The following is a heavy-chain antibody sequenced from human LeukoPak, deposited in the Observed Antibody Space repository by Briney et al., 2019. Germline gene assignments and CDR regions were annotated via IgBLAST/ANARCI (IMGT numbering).Heavy chain of an antibody. Sequence: GGSLRLSCAASGFTFSSYAMSWVRQAPGKGLEWVSAISGSGGSTYYADSVKGRFTISRDNSKNTLYLQMNSLRAEDTAVYYYARVPREIYYYEGLFDYWGQGTLVTVSS. CDR3: ARVPREIYYYEGLFDY. V-gene: IGHV3-23*01. CDR2: ISGSGGST. J-gene: IGHJ4*02. D-gene: IGHD3-22*01. CDR1: GFTFSSYA.